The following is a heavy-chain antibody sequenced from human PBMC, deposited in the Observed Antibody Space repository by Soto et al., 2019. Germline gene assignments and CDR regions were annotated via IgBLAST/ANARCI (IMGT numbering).Heavy chain of an antibody. J-gene: IGHJ6*02. CDR2: LVPMFGTA. D-gene: IGHD2-21*01. V-gene: IGHV1-69*13. Sequence: SVKVSCKASGGTFKNFNFNWEREAPGQGREWIGGLVPMFGTADYTQRFQGGVTITADDSTSTAYMGLSSLRSEDTAVYYCAGEETVDSYDYYYGMDVWVQGATVNVS. CDR1: GGTFKNFN. CDR3: AGEETVDSYDYYYGMDV.